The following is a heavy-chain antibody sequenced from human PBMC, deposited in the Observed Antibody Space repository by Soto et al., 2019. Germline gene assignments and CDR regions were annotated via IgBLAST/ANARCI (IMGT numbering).Heavy chain of an antibody. CDR3: ARTAAAGKYYYGVDV. CDR1: GYSFTSYW. V-gene: IGHV5-51*01. J-gene: IGHJ6*02. CDR2: VYPGDSDT. Sequence: EVQLVQSGAEVKKPGESLKISCKGSGYSFTSYWIGWVRQMPGKGLEWMGIVYPGDSDTRYSPSFQGQVTISADKSISTDYLQWSSLKASDTAIYYCARTAAAGKYYYGVDVWGQGTTVTVSS. D-gene: IGHD6-13*01.